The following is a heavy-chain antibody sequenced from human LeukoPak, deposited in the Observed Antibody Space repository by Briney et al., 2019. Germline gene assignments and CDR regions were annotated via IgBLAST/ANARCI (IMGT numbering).Heavy chain of an antibody. CDR2: IIPIFDTA. Sequence: AASVKVSCKASRGTFSSYSISWVRQAPGQGLEWMGGIIPIFDTADYAQKFQGRVTITADESTSTAYMELSSLRSEDTAVFYCARISLGAIWGYYYGMDVWGQGTTVTVSS. V-gene: IGHV1-69*13. J-gene: IGHJ6*02. CDR1: RGTFSSYS. CDR3: ARISLGAIWGYYYGMDV. D-gene: IGHD1-26*01.